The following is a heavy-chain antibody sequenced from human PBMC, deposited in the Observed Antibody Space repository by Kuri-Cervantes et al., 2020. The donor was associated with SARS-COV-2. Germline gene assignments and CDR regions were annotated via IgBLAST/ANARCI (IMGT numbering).Heavy chain of an antibody. CDR2: INPSGGST. Sequence: ASVKVSCKASGYTFTSYYMHWVRQAPGQGLEWMGIINPSGGSTSYAQKFQGRVTMTRDTSTSTVYMELSSLRSEDTAVYYCAKVGRGLGIAAAGTSWGQGTLVTVSS. V-gene: IGHV1-46*01. CDR1: GYTFTSYY. D-gene: IGHD6-13*01. CDR3: AKVGRGLGIAAAGTS. J-gene: IGHJ5*02.